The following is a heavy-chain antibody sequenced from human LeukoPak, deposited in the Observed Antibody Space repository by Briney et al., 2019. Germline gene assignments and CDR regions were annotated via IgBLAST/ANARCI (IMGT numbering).Heavy chain of an antibody. CDR2: ISGSGGST. D-gene: IGHD3-9*01. Sequence: GGSLRLSCAASGFTFSSYAMSWVRQAPGKGLEWVSAISGSGGSTYYADSVKGRFTISRDNSKNTLYLQMDSLRAEDTAVYYCAKVRYFDWLLSDYWGQGTLVTVSS. CDR1: GFTFSSYA. V-gene: IGHV3-23*01. CDR3: AKVRYFDWLLSDY. J-gene: IGHJ4*02.